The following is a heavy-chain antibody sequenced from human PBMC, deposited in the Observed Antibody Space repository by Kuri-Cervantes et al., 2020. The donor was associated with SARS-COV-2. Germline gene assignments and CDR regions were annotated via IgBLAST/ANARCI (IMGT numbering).Heavy chain of an antibody. CDR2: IYYSGST. J-gene: IGHJ6*02. CDR1: GGSISSYY. Sequence: SETLSLTCTVSGGSISSYYWSWIRQPPGKGLEWIGYIYYSGSTNYNPSLKSRVTISVDTSKNQFSLKLSSVTAADTAVYYCASGGSSGWTTYYYYGMDVWGQGTTVTVSS. CDR3: ASGGSSGWTTYYYYGMDV. D-gene: IGHD6-19*01. V-gene: IGHV4-59*01.